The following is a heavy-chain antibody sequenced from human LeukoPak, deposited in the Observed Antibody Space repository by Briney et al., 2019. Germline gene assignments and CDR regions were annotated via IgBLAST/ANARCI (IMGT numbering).Heavy chain of an antibody. Sequence: GGSLRLSCAASGFTFSSYSMNWVRQAPGKGLEWVSSISSSSSYIYYADSVKGRFTISRDNAKNSLYLQMNSLRAEDTAVYYCARETLELIELGAFDIWGQGTMVTVSS. V-gene: IGHV3-21*01. CDR3: ARETLELIELGAFDI. D-gene: IGHD1-7*01. J-gene: IGHJ3*02. CDR1: GFTFSSYS. CDR2: ISSSSSYI.